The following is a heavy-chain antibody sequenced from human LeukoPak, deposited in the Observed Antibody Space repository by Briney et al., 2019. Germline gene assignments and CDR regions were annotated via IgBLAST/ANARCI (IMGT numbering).Heavy chain of an antibody. CDR3: ALGMVVAAPLIP. D-gene: IGHD2-15*01. V-gene: IGHV4-39*07. CDR2: IYYSGST. J-gene: IGHJ5*02. CDR1: GGSISSTSYY. Sequence: PSETLSLTCTVSGGSISSTSYYWGWIRQPPRKGLEWIGSIYYSGSTYYNPSLKSRVTISVDTSKNQFSLKLSSVTAADTAVYYCALGMVVAAPLIPWGQGTLVTVSS.